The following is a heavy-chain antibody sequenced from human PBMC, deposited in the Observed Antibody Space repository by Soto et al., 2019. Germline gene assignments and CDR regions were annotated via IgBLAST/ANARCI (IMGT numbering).Heavy chain of an antibody. CDR2: IIPIFGTA. J-gene: IGHJ5*02. V-gene: IGHV1-69*13. Sequence: SVKVSCKASGGTFSRYAISWVRQAPGQGLEWMGGIIPIFGTANYAQKFQGRVTITADESTSTAYMELSSLRSEDTAVYYCARPIQYYYDSSGPSAWFDPWGQGTLVTVSS. CDR1: GGTFSRYA. D-gene: IGHD3-22*01. CDR3: ARPIQYYYDSSGPSAWFDP.